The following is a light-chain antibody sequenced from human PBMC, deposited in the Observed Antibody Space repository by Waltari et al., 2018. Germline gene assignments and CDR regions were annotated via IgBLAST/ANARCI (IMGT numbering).Light chain of an antibody. J-gene: IGLJ2*01. CDR3: QVWDSSSVV. CDR1: NLGDKY. V-gene: IGLV3-1*01. CDR2: EDN. Sequence: SYALTQPPSVSVSPGQTASLTCSGDNLGDKYTSWYAQKPGQPPMLVILEDNKRPSGTPERNAGSNSGKTASLTISETQSIDEADYYCQVWDSSSVVFGGGTKLTVL.